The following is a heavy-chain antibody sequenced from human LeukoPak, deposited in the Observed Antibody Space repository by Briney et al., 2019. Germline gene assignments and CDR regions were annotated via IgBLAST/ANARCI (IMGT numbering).Heavy chain of an antibody. D-gene: IGHD1-1*01. V-gene: IGHV1-2*02. CDR1: GYTFTGYY. Sequence: GASVKVSCKTSGYTFTGYYMHWVRQAPGQGLEWMGWINPNSGGTNYAQKFQGRVTMTRDTSISTAYMELSRLRSDDTAVYYCARVRDWNDVYNWFDPWGQGTLVTVSS. J-gene: IGHJ5*02. CDR2: INPNSGGT. CDR3: ARVRDWNDVYNWFDP.